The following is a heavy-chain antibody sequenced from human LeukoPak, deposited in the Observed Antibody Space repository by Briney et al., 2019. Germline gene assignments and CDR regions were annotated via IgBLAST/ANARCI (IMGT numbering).Heavy chain of an antibody. CDR2: ISFDEVNT. CDR3: VKGLVGSSLRRDY. D-gene: IGHD6-6*01. CDR1: GFTFSTYG. J-gene: IGHJ4*02. V-gene: IGHV3-30*18. Sequence: GGSLRLSCAVSGFTFSTYGMHWVRQAPGKGLEWVAVISFDEVNTYYADSVKGRFTISRDNSKNTLYLQMNSLRAEDTAVYYCVKGLVGSSLRRDYWGQGTLVTVSS.